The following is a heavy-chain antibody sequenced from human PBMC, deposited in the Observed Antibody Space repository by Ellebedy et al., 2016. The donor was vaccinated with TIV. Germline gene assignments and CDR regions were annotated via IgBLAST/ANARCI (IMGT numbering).Heavy chain of an antibody. CDR3: VRGKGYDFGEE. D-gene: IGHD4-17*01. J-gene: IGHJ4*02. CDR2: VSYNGFNT. V-gene: IGHV3-30*03. CDR1: GFTLTSYG. Sequence: PGGSLRLSCAAFGFTLTSYGLHWVRQAQGKGLEWVAFVSYNGFNTYYRDSVRGRFSISRDNAEDTLYLQMSSLRHEDTAVYHCVRGKGYDFGEEWGQGTLVSVSS.